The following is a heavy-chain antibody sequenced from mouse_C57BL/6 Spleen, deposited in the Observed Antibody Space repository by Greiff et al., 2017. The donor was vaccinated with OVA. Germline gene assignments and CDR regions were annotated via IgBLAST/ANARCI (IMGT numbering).Heavy chain of an antibody. Sequence: EVKLQESGGGLVKPGGSLKLSCAASGFTFSSYAMSWVRQTPEKRLEWVATISDGGSYTYYPDNVKGRFTISRDNAKNNLYLQMSHLKSEDTAMYYCARDRDGWYFDVWGTGTTVTVSS. D-gene: IGHD3-3*01. J-gene: IGHJ1*03. V-gene: IGHV5-4*01. CDR2: ISDGGSYT. CDR3: ARDRDGWYFDV. CDR1: GFTFSSYA.